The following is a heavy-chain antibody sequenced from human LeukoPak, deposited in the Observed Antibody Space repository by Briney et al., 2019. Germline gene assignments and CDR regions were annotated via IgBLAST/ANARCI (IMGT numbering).Heavy chain of an antibody. CDR1: GYTFTSYG. Sequence: SVKVSCKASGYTFTSYGISWVRQAPGQGLEWMGGIIPIFGTANYAQKFQGRVTITADESTSTAYMELSSLRSEDTAVYYCAREPPYYDSSGYYTPQRGVDYWGQGTLVAVSS. CDR3: AREPPYYDSSGYYTPQRGVDY. V-gene: IGHV1-69*13. D-gene: IGHD3-22*01. J-gene: IGHJ4*02. CDR2: IIPIFGTA.